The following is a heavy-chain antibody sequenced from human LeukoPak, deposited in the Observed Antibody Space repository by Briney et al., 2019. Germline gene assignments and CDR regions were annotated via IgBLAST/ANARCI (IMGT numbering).Heavy chain of an antibody. CDR3: ATSQTRVGAADS. Sequence: PSQTLSLTCTVSGDSISSGGYYWSWIRQHPGKGLEWIGYIYYSGSTYYNPSLKSRVTISVDTSKNQFSLKLSSVTAADTAVYYCATSQTRVGAADSWGQGTLVTVSS. CDR2: IYYSGST. CDR1: GDSISSGGYY. J-gene: IGHJ4*02. D-gene: IGHD1-26*01. V-gene: IGHV4-31*03.